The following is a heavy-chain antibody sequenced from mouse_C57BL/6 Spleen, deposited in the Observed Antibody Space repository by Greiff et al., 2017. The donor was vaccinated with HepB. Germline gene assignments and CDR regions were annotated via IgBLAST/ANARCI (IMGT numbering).Heavy chain of an antibody. CDR2: INPSNGGT. V-gene: IGHV1-53*01. CDR1: GYTFTSYW. D-gene: IGHD2-4*01. CDR3: ARSGGYCDYDEGLAY. Sequence: QVQLQQPGTELVKPGASVKLSCKASGYTFTSYWMHWVKQRPGQGLEWIGNINPSNGGTNYNEKFKSKATLTVDKSSSTAYMQLSSLTSEDSAVYYCARSGGYCDYDEGLAYWGQGTLVTVSA. J-gene: IGHJ3*01.